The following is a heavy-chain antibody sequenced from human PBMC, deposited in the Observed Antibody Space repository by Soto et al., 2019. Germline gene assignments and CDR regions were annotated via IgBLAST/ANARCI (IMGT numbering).Heavy chain of an antibody. Sequence: EVQLVESGGGLVQPGGSLRLSCAASGVTVSSNYMSWVRQAPGKGLEWVSVIYSGGSTYYADSVKGRFTISRDNSKNTLYLQMNSMRAADTAVYYCARHGYNYGGGYFDYLRQGTLVTVYS. J-gene: IGHJ4*02. V-gene: IGHV3-66*04. CDR3: ARHGYNYGGGYFDY. D-gene: IGHD5-18*01. CDR1: GVTVSSNY. CDR2: IYSGGST.